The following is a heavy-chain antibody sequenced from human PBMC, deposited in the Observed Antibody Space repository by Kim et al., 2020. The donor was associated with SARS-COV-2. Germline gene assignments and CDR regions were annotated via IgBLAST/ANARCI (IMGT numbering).Heavy chain of an antibody. CDR3: AMSTRSS. CDR1: GFTFRSYW. CDR2: INQDGSEK. Sequence: GGSLRLSCAASGFTFRSYWMSWVRQAPGKGLEWVANINQDGSEKYYVDSVKGRFTISRDNAKNSLYLQMSSLRAEDTAVYYCAMSTRSSWGQGTLVTVSS. J-gene: IGHJ5*02. V-gene: IGHV3-7*01.